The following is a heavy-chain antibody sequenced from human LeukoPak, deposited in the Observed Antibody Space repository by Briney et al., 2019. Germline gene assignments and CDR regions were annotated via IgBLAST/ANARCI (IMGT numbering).Heavy chain of an antibody. J-gene: IGHJ4*02. D-gene: IGHD3-3*01. CDR2: IHPSGYT. CDR1: GGSFSGFY. V-gene: IGHV4-34*01. Sequence: SETLSLTCAVYGGSFSGFYCTWIRQAPGKGLEWIGEIHPSGYTNYNPSLMSRVTLSLDTSKNQFSLRLSSVTAADTAVYFCARGLDTYKSGVDWGQGTLATVSS. CDR3: ARGLDTYKSGVD.